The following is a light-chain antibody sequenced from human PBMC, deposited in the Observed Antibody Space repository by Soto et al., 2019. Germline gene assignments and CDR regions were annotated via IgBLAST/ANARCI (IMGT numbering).Light chain of an antibody. Sequence: QSVLTQPPSASGTPGQSVSISCSGYSSSIGTNFVYWYQQLPGTAPKVLIHSNNQRPSGVPDRFSGSKSGTSASLAISGLRSEDEADYYCAAWDDNLSTYVFGSGTKLTVL. V-gene: IGLV1-47*02. CDR1: SSSIGTNF. CDR2: SNN. CDR3: AAWDDNLSTYV. J-gene: IGLJ1*01.